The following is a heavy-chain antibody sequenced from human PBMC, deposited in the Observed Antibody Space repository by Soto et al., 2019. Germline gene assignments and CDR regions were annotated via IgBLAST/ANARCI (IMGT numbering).Heavy chain of an antibody. V-gene: IGHV4-30-2*01. CDR3: ARGGGSDSFDY. CDR1: GASITYGGYS. CDR2: INNLETT. J-gene: IGHJ4*02. D-gene: IGHD5-12*01. Sequence: PSETLSLTCTVSGASITYGGYSWSWIRQTPGKGLEWIGYINNLETTFYNPSFESRLTLSIDRAKNQFSLNLHSMSAADRAVDFCARGGGSDSFDYWGQGILVTFSS.